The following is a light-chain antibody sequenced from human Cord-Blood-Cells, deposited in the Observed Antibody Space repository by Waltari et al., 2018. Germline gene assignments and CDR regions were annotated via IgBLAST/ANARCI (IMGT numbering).Light chain of an antibody. Sequence: QSALTQPASVSGSPEQSITISCTGTSSDVGGYHFVSWYQQHPGKAPKLMIYDVSKRPSGVSNRFSGSKSGNTASLTISGLQAEDKADYYCSSYTSSSTWVFGGGTKLTVL. V-gene: IGLV2-14*01. CDR3: SSYTSSSTWV. J-gene: IGLJ3*02. CDR1: SSDVGGYHF. CDR2: DVS.